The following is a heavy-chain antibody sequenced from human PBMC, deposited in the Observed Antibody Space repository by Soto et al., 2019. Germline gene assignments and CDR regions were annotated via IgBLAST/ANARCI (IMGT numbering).Heavy chain of an antibody. D-gene: IGHD6-19*01. CDR3: ARVLSGIAVAGVFDY. CDR2: IYTSGST. Sequence: PSETLSLTCTVSGGSISSYYWSWIRQPAGKGLEWIGRIYTSGSTNYNPSLKSRVTMSVDTPKNQFSLKLSSVTAADTAVYYCARVLSGIAVAGVFDYWGQGTLVTVSS. CDR1: GGSISSYY. J-gene: IGHJ4*02. V-gene: IGHV4-4*07.